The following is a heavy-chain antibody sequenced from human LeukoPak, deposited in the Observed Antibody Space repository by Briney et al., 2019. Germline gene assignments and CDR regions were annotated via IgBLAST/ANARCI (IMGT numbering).Heavy chain of an antibody. V-gene: IGHV4-4*02. CDR1: GGSISSSNW. CDR3: ARQGSIIYYYYMDV. CDR2: IYHSGST. D-gene: IGHD6-13*01. Sequence: PSGTLSLTCAVSGGSISSSNWWSWVRQPPGKGLEWIGEIYHSGSTNYNPSLKSRVTISVDTSKNQFSLKLSSVTAADTAVYYCARQGSIIYYYYMDVWGKGTTVTVSS. J-gene: IGHJ6*03.